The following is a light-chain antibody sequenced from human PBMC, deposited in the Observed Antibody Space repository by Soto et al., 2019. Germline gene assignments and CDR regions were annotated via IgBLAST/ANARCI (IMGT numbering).Light chain of an antibody. CDR3: GTWDDRLDGNYV. CDR1: SSNIGDNY. CDR2: DND. Sequence: QSVLTQPPSVSAAPGQQVTISCSGSSSNIGDNYVSWYQHLPGTAPKLVVYDNDRRPSGIPGRFSGSKSGTSATLVITGLPTGDEADYYCGTWDDRLDGNYVFGTGTKVTVL. J-gene: IGLJ1*01. V-gene: IGLV1-51*01.